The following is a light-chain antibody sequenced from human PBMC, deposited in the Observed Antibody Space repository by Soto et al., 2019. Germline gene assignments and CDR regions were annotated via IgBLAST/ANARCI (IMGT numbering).Light chain of an antibody. CDR3: QQTYSTPIT. V-gene: IGKV1-39*01. CDR2: TAS. Sequence: DIQMTQSPSSLSASVGDRVTITCRASQSVTRYLNWYQRKPGKASKLLIYTASKLQGGVPSRFTGSGSGTYFTLTISSLQPEDFATYYCQQTYSTPITFGQGTRLEIK. CDR1: QSVTRY. J-gene: IGKJ5*01.